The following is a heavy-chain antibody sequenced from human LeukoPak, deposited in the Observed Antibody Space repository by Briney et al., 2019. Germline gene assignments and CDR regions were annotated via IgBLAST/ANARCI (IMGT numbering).Heavy chain of an antibody. CDR2: INPNNGAT. J-gene: IGHJ5*02. V-gene: IGHV1-2*02. D-gene: IGHD2-2*01. CDR3: ATVPCITTTCSPINWFDP. CDR1: GYTFTDYY. Sequence: ASVKVSCKASGYTFTDYYIHWVRQAPGQGLEWMGWINPNNGATGYAQKFQGRVAMTRDTSISTAYMELNRLTSDDTAVYYCATVPCITTTCSPINWFDPWGQGTLVTVSS.